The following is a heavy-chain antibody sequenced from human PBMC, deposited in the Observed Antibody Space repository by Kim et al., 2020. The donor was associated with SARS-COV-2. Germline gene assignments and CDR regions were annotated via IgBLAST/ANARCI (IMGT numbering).Heavy chain of an antibody. V-gene: IGHV1-2*06. CDR3: ARDRAGNYYGSGSSGWFDP. J-gene: IGHJ5*02. CDR2: INPNSGGT. Sequence: ASVKVSCKASGYTFTGYYMHWVRQAPGQGLEWMGRINPNSGGTNYAQKFQGRVTMTRDTSISTAYMELSRLRSDDTAVYYCARDRAGNYYGSGSSGWFDPWGQGTLVTVSS. CDR1: GYTFTGYY. D-gene: IGHD3-10*01.